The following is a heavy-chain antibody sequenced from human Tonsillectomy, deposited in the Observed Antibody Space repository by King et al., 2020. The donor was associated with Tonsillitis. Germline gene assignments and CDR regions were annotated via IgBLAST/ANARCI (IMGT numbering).Heavy chain of an antibody. J-gene: IGHJ4*02. CDR3: AREGATYYYDSSGYYLGPLDY. V-gene: IGHV6-1*01. Sequence: VQLQQSGPGLVKPSQTLSLTCAISGDSVSSNSAAWNWIRQSPSRGLEWLGRTYYRSKWYNDYAVSVKSRITINPDTSKNQFSLQLNSVTPEDTAVYYCAREGATYYYDSSGYYLGPLDYWGQGTLVTVSS. CDR2: TYYRSKWYN. CDR1: GDSVSSNSAA. D-gene: IGHD3-22*01.